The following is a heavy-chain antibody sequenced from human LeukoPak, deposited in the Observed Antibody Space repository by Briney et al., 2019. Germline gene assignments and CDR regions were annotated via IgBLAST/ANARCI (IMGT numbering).Heavy chain of an antibody. CDR2: IYTSGST. Sequence: SENLSLTCTVSGGSISSYYLSWIRQPAGKGLEWIGRIYTSGSTNYNPSLKSRVTMSVDTSKNQFSLKLSSVTAADTAVYYCARARENYDAFDIWGQGTMVTVSS. D-gene: IGHD1-7*01. J-gene: IGHJ3*02. CDR3: ARARENYDAFDI. CDR1: GGSISSYY. V-gene: IGHV4-4*07.